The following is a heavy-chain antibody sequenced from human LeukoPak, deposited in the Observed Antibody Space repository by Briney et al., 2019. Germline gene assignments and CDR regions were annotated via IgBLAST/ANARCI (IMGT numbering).Heavy chain of an antibody. J-gene: IGHJ4*02. D-gene: IGHD5-18*01. CDR2: ISGSGDT. V-gene: IGHV3-23*01. Sequence: GGSLRLSCGVSGFSYSSYAMSWVRQAPGKGLEGVSTISGSGDTYYVDSVKGRFTISRDNSKNTLYLQMNSLRAEDTAVYYGAKEGGYNYGYLDSWGQGTLVTVSS. CDR1: GFSYSSYA. CDR3: AKEGGYNYGYLDS.